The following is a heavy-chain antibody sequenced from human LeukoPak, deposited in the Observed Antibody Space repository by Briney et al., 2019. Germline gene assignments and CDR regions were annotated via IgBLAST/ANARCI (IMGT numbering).Heavy chain of an antibody. D-gene: IGHD5/OR15-5a*01. J-gene: IGHJ3*02. Sequence: GGSLRLSCAASGFTFRNYDMHWVRQFPGRGLEWVSAIGIADDTHYPDSVKGRFTISRENAKNSLYIQMNSLRDGDTGVYYCVRGGIQVSGIEAFDIWGQGTMVTLSS. CDR3: VRGGIQVSGIEAFDI. V-gene: IGHV3-13*01. CDR2: IGIADDT. CDR1: GFTFRNYD.